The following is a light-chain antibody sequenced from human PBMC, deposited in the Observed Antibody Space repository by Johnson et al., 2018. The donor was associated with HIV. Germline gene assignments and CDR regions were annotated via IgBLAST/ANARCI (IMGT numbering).Light chain of an antibody. CDR2: DNN. J-gene: IGLJ1*01. Sequence: QSVLTQPPSVSAAPGQKVTISCSGSSSNIGNNYVSWYQQLPGTAPKLLIYDNNKRPSGIPARFSGSKSGTSATLGITGLQTGDEAGYYCGTWDSSLSRGGFGTGTKVTVL. V-gene: IGLV1-51*01. CDR1: SSNIGNNY. CDR3: GTWDSSLSRGG.